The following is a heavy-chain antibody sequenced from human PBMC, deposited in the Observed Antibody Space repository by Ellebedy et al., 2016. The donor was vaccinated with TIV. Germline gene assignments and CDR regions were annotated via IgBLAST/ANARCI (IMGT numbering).Heavy chain of an antibody. V-gene: IGHV4-39*06. CDR1: GGSISSSSYY. CDR2: IFYSWNT. J-gene: IGHJ4*02. Sequence: MPSETLSLTCAVSGGSISSSSYYWGWIRQPPGKGLEWIGCIFYSWNTYYNPSLNSRLTISVDTSTNQFALKLSSVTAADTAVYDCARILRAGSDGDYLYYWGQGTQVTASS. D-gene: IGHD4-17*01. CDR3: ARILRAGSDGDYLYY.